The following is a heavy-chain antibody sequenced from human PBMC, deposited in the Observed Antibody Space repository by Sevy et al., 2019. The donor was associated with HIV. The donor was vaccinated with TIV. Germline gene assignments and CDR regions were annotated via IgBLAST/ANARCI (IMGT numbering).Heavy chain of an antibody. CDR1: GGTFSSYA. J-gene: IGHJ6*03. CDR3: ARERYYYDSSGYYAYYYYYMDV. Sequence: ASVKVSCKASGGTFSSYAISWVRQAPGQGLEWMGRIIPIFGTANYAQKFQGRVTITADESTSTAYMGLSSLRSEDTAVYYCARERYYYDSSGYYAYYYYYMDVWGKGTTVTVSS. CDR2: IIPIFGTA. V-gene: IGHV1-69*13. D-gene: IGHD3-22*01.